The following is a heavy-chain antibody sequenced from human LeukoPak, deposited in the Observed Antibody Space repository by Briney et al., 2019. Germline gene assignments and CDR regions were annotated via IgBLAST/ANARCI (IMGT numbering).Heavy chain of an antibody. Sequence: PGWSLRLSCAASGFTFSSYAMSWVRQAPGKGLEGVSAISGSGGSTYYADSVKGRFTISRDNSKNTLYLQMNSLRAEEKAVYYCVKGVSRMALDYWGQGTLVIVFS. D-gene: IGHD2-15*01. CDR1: GFTFSSYA. CDR2: ISGSGGST. J-gene: IGHJ4*02. V-gene: IGHV3-23*01. CDR3: VKGVSRMALDY.